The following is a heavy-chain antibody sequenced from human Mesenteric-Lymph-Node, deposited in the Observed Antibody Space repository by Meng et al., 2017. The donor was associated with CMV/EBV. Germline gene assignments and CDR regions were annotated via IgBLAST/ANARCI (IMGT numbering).Heavy chain of an antibody. CDR2: IWYDGSTQ. Sequence: GGSLKISCAASGFTFRDFGMHWVRQAPGKGLEWVAFIWYDGSTQYYRDSVKGRFTISRDNSKNTLYLQMNSLRVEDTSVYYCARARENFDYWGQGTLVTVSS. CDR1: GFTFRDFG. CDR3: ARARENFDY. J-gene: IGHJ4*02. V-gene: IGHV3-30*02.